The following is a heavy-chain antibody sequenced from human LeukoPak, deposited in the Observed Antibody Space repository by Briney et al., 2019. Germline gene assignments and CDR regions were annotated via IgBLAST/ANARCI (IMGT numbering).Heavy chain of an antibody. V-gene: IGHV3-7*01. CDR2: VKEDGSEK. CDR3: ARDRRQETANRFDP. Sequence: PGGSLRLSCAASGFTFSIYWMSWVRQAPGKGLEWVANVKEDGSEKFYVETVKGRFTISRDNAKNSLFLQMNSLRAEDTAVYYCARDRRQETANRFDPWGQGTLVTVSS. CDR1: GFTFSIYW. J-gene: IGHJ5*02.